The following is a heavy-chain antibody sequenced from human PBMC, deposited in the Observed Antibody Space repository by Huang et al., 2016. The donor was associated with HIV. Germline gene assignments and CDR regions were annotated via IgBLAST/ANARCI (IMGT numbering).Heavy chain of an antibody. V-gene: IGHV3-21*06. CDR3: ARRYNWNYVAHGFDI. Sequence: EVQLVESGGGLVRPGGSLTLSCAASGFTFSDYSMSWVRQGPGKGLDGGSHISCSSTYIYYVDAVKGRFAISRDNAKNLLFLQMNSLRAEDTALYYCARRYNWNYVAHGFDIWGQGTMVTVSS. D-gene: IGHD1-7*01. CDR2: ISCSSTYI. CDR1: GFTFSDYS. J-gene: IGHJ3*02.